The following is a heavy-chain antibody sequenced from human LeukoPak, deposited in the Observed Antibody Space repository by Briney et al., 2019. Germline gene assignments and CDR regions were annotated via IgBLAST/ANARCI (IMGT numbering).Heavy chain of an antibody. J-gene: IGHJ4*02. CDR1: GGSISTYY. D-gene: IGHD3-22*01. V-gene: IGHV4-59*08. CDR2: IYYRRST. CDR3: ARPHRGPDFYDSSNYPFYFDY. Sequence: SETLSLTCTVSGGSISTYYWAWIRQPPGKGLEWIGEIYYRRSTYYNSSLKSRVTISVDTSKNQFSLKLSSVTAADTAVYYCARPHRGPDFYDSSNYPFYFDYWGRGILVAVS.